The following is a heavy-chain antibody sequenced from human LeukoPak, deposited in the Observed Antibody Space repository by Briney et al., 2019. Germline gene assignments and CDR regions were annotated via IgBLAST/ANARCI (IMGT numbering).Heavy chain of an antibody. CDR3: ARTLLADYGGNSEDY. J-gene: IGHJ4*02. CDR1: GGSISSSSYY. V-gene: IGHV4-39*01. CDR2: IYYSGST. Sequence: SETLSLTCTVSGGSISSSSYYWGWIRQPPGKGLGWIGSIYYSGSTYYNPSLKSRVTISVDTSKNQFSLKLSSVTAADTAVYYCARTLLADYGGNSEDYWGQGTLVTVSS. D-gene: IGHD4-23*01.